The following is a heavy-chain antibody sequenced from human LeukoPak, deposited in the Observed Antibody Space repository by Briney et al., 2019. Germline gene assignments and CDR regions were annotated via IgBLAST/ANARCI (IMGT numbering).Heavy chain of an antibody. J-gene: IGHJ6*03. D-gene: IGHD1-14*01. CDR1: GGSISSYY. V-gene: IGHV4-4*07. CDR2: IYTSGST. CDR3: AREWSEPDSYHYYYYMDV. Sequence: SETLSLTCTVSGGSISSYYWSWTRQPAGKGLEWIGRIYTSGSTNYNPSLKSRVTMSVDTSKNQFSLKLSSVTAADTAVYYCAREWSEPDSYHYYYYMDVWGKGTTVTVSS.